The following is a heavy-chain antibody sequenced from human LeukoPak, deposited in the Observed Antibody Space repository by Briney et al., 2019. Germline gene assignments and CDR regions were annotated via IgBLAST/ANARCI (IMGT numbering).Heavy chain of an antibody. D-gene: IGHD1-1*01. CDR1: GFTVSSNY. J-gene: IGHJ5*02. CDR3: ATDGFNFGFDN. V-gene: IGHV3-66*01. CDR2: IHAGVST. Sequence: GGSLRLSCAASGFTVSSNYMSWVRKAPGKGLEWVAVIHAGVSTYYADPVKGRFTISRDNSKNTLYLHMNSLRAEDTAVYFCATDGFNFGFDNWGQGTLVTVSS.